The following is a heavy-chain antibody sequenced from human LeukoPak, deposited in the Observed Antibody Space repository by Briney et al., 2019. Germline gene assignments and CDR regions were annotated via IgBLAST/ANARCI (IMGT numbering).Heavy chain of an antibody. Sequence: PSETLSLTCTVSGGSISSYYWSWIRQPPGKGLEWIGYIYYSRGTNYDPSLKSRVTISVDTSKNQFSLKLSSVTAADTAVYYCARCLDYYGSGNYCNWFDPWGQGTLVTVSS. D-gene: IGHD3-10*01. CDR3: ARCLDYYGSGNYCNWFDP. J-gene: IGHJ5*02. CDR1: GGSISSYY. V-gene: IGHV4-59*01. CDR2: IYYSRGT.